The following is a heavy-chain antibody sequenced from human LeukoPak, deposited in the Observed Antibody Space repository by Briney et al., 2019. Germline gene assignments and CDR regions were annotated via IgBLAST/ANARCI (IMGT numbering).Heavy chain of an antibody. Sequence: ASVKVSCKASGYTFTSYGISWVRQAPGQGLEWMGWISAYNGNTNYAQKFQGRVTMTRNTSISTAYMELSSLRSEDTAVYYCARDFKYYDFWSGSGYGMDVWGQGTTVTVSS. J-gene: IGHJ6*02. CDR3: ARDFKYYDFWSGSGYGMDV. V-gene: IGHV1-18*01. CDR1: GYTFTSYG. CDR2: ISAYNGNT. D-gene: IGHD3-3*01.